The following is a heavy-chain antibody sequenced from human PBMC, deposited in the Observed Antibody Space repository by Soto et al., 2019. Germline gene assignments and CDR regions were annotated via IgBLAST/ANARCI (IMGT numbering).Heavy chain of an antibody. CDR3: ARVGSSWEFDY. D-gene: IGHD6-13*01. V-gene: IGHV4-59*01. CDR2: IYYSGST. J-gene: IGHJ4*02. CDR1: GGSISSYY. Sequence: SETLSLTCTVSGGSISSYYWSWIRQPPGKGLELIGYIYYSGSTNYNPSLKSRVTISVDTSKNQFSLKLSSVTAADTAVYYCARVGSSWEFDYWGQGTLVTVSS.